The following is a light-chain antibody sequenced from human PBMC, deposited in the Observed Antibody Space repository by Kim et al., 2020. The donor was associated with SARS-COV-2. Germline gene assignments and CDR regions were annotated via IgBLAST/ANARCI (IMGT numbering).Light chain of an antibody. CDR2: GAF. CDR1: QTINNY. V-gene: IGKV1-39*01. J-gene: IGKJ1*01. Sequence: DIQMTQSPSSLSASVGDSVTITCRAGQTINNYLNWYQQKPGKAPKLLIFGAFSLQSGVPSRFSGSGSGTDFILSISSLQPEDFATYYCQQSYNSTWTFGQGTKVDIK. CDR3: QQSYNSTWT.